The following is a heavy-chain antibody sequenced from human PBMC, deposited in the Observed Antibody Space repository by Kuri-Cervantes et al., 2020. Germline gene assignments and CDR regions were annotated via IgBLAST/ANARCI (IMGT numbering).Heavy chain of an antibody. CDR3: ARPEPNGPIFYSSDWYYFEY. J-gene: IGHJ4*02. V-gene: IGHV1-3*01. Sequence: ASVKVSCKASGYTFTTYAMHWVRQAPGQRLEWMGWINAGNGNTKYSQKFQGRITITRDTSASTAYMELSSLRSEDSAVYYCARPEPNGPIFYSSDWYYFEYWGQGTLVTVSS. CDR1: GYTFTTYA. D-gene: IGHD6-19*01. CDR2: INAGNGNT.